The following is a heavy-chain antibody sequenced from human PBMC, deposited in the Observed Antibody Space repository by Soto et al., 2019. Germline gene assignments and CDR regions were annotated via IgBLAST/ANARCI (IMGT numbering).Heavy chain of an antibody. CDR2: IYPGDSDS. Sequence: PGESLKISCEGSGYTFTTYWVAWVRQMPGKGLEWVGSIYPGDSDSRYNPSVQGQVTISADRSISTAYLQWNSLKASDTAMDYCARFQASYYGMDVWGQGTTVTVSS. CDR1: GYTFTTYW. CDR3: ARFQASYYGMDV. J-gene: IGHJ6*02. V-gene: IGHV5-51*01.